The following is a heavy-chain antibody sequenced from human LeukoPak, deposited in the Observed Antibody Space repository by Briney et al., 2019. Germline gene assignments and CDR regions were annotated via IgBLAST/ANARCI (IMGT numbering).Heavy chain of an antibody. CDR3: ARANQWELPLYYYYGMDV. V-gene: IGHV3-33*08. J-gene: IGHJ6*02. CDR2: IWYDGSNK. Sequence: GGSLRLSCAASGFTFSSYAMSWVRQAPGKGLEWVAVIWYDGSNKYYADSVKGRFTISRDNSKNTLYLQMNSLRAEDTAVYYCARANQWELPLYYYYGMDVWGQGTTVTVSS. CDR1: GFTFSSYA. D-gene: IGHD1-26*01.